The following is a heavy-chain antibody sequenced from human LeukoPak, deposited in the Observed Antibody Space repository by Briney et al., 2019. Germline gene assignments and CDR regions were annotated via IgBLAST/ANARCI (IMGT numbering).Heavy chain of an antibody. CDR2: ISAYNGNT. J-gene: IGHJ4*02. CDR1: GYTFTSYG. V-gene: IGHV1-18*01. CDR3: AGVSRVRYSSSWYDSPPAD. D-gene: IGHD6-13*01. Sequence: ASVKVSCKASGYTFTSYGISWVRQAPGQGLEWMGWISAYNGNTNYAQKLQGRVTMTTDTSTSTAYMELRSLRSDDTAVYYCAGVSRVRYSSSWYDSPPADWGQGTLVTVSS.